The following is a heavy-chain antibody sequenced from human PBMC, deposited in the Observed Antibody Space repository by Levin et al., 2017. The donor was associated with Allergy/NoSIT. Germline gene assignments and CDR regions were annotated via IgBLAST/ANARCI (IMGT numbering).Heavy chain of an antibody. Sequence: GGSLRLSCAASGFTFSSYAMSWVRQAPGKGLEWVSAISGSGGSTYYADSVKGRFTISRDNSKNTLYLQMNSLRAEDTAVYYCAKYPTHYIRSYNWFDPWGQGTLVTVSS. J-gene: IGHJ5*02. CDR2: ISGSGGST. CDR1: GFTFSSYA. D-gene: IGHD4-17*01. V-gene: IGHV3-23*01. CDR3: AKYPTHYIRSYNWFDP.